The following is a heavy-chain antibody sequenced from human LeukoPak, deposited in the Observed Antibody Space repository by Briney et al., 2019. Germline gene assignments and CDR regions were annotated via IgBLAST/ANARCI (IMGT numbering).Heavy chain of an antibody. CDR2: IFHSGSN. D-gene: IGHD6-19*01. CDR3: ARVGAGYYYGMDV. V-gene: IGHV4-30-2*01. Sequence: PSEALSLTCAGSGGSISSGGYSWSWIRQPPGKGLEWIGYIFHSGSNYYNPTLKSRLTRSVDRSKNHFALQLSSVPAADTAVYYCARVGAGYYYGMDVWGQGTTVTVSS. CDR1: GGSISSGGYS. J-gene: IGHJ6*02.